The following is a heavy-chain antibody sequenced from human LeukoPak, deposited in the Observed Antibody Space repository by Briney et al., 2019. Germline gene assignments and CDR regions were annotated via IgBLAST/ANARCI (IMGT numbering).Heavy chain of an antibody. CDR1: GFTFSSYA. D-gene: IGHD2-21*02. CDR3: AKEAYCGGDCYAEHFDY. J-gene: IGHJ4*02. Sequence: GGSLRLSCAASGFTFSSYAMSWVRQAPGKGLEWVSAISGGGGSTYYADSVKGRFTISRDNSKNTLYLQMNSLRAEDTAVYYCAKEAYCGGDCYAEHFDYWGQGTLVTVSS. CDR2: ISGGGGST. V-gene: IGHV3-23*01.